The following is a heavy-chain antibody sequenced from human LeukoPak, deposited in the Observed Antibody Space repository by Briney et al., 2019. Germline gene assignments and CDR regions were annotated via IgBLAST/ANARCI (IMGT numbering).Heavy chain of an antibody. Sequence: ASVKVSCTASGYTFTSYYMHWMRQAHGQGLELMGIINPSGGSTSYDQKFQGRVTMTRDASTSKVYMELSSLRSEYTSVYYCARDHLHLRFGELGYFDYWGQGTLVTVSS. CDR1: GYTFTSYY. CDR2: INPSGGST. CDR3: ARDHLHLRFGELGYFDY. D-gene: IGHD3-10*01. V-gene: IGHV1-46*01. J-gene: IGHJ4*02.